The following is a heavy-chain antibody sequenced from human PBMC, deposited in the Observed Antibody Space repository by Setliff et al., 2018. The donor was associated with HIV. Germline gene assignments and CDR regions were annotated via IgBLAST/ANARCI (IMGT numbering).Heavy chain of an antibody. CDR1: GGPITSNTYF. J-gene: IGHJ4*02. Sequence: KTSETLSLTCSVSGGPITSNTYFWDWIRQAPGKGLEWIGSIYHSGNTYYNPSLKSRVSISVDTSKRQFSLKLTSVTAGDSALYYCARRRGQKATGWYYFDFWGQGALVTV. V-gene: IGHV4-39*01. CDR3: ARRRGQKATGWYYFDF. CDR2: IYHSGNT. D-gene: IGHD6-19*01.